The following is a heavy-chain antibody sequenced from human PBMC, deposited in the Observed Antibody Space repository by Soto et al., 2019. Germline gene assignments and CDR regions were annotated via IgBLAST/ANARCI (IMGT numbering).Heavy chain of an antibody. Sequence: GGSLRLSCAASGFTFSSYGMHWVRQAPGKGLEWVAVIWYDGSNKYYADSVKGRFTISRDNSKNTLYLQMNSLRAEDTAVYYCARRPDFGHLGELNPNPYYMDVWGKGTTVTVSS. CDR2: IWYDGSNK. CDR3: ARRPDFGHLGELNPNPYYMDV. V-gene: IGHV3-33*01. CDR1: GFTFSSYG. D-gene: IGHD3-16*01. J-gene: IGHJ6*03.